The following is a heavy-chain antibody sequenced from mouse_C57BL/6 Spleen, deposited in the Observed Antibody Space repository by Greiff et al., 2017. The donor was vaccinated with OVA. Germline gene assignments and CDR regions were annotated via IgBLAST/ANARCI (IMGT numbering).Heavy chain of an antibody. CDR3: ARPYYYGSSYEPYAMDY. D-gene: IGHD1-1*01. CDR1: GYTFTDYY. Sequence: QVQLQQSGAELVRPGASVKLSCKASGYTFTDYYINWVKQRPGQGLEWIARIYPGSGNTYYNEKFKGKATLTAEKSSSTAYMQLSSLTSEDSAVYFCARPYYYGSSYEPYAMDYWGQGTSVTVSS. J-gene: IGHJ4*01. CDR2: IYPGSGNT. V-gene: IGHV1-76*01.